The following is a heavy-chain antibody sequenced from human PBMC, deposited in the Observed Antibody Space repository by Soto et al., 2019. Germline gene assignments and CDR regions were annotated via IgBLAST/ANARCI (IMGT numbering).Heavy chain of an antibody. CDR3: ARHFSLYYYYYYMDV. D-gene: IGHD3-3*01. CDR1: GGSISSSSYY. V-gene: IGHV4-39*01. CDR2: IYYSGST. J-gene: IGHJ6*03. Sequence: SETLSLTCTVSGGSISSSSYYWGWIRQPPGKGLEWIGSIYYSGSTYYNPSLKSRVTISVDTSKNQFSLKLSSVTAADTAVYYCARHFSLYYYYYYMDVWGKGTTVTVSS.